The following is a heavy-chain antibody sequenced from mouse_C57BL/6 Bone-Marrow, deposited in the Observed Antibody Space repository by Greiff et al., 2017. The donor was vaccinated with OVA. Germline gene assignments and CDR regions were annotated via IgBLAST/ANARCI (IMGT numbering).Heavy chain of an antibody. J-gene: IGHJ4*01. Sequence: EVQGVESGEGLVKPGGSLKLSCAASGFTFSDYGMHWVRQAPEKGLEWVAYISSGSSTINYADTVKGRFTISRDNAKNTLFLQMTSLMSEDTAMYYCARNYYYAMDYWGQGTSVTVSS. CDR2: ISSGSSTI. CDR1: GFTFSDYG. CDR3: ARNYYYAMDY. V-gene: IGHV5-17*01.